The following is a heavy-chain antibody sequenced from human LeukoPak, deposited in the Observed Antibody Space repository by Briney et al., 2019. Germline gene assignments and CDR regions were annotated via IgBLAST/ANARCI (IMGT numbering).Heavy chain of an antibody. D-gene: IGHD6-13*01. J-gene: IGHJ4*02. Sequence: ASVKVSCMASGYTFTSYYMHWVRQAPGQGLEWMAIINPSGGSTTYAQKFHGRVTMTRGTSTSTVYMELSSLRSEDTAVYYCARATAAGRRVDYWGQGTLVTVSS. CDR2: INPSGGST. CDR3: ARATAAGRRVDY. V-gene: IGHV1-46*01. CDR1: GYTFTSYY.